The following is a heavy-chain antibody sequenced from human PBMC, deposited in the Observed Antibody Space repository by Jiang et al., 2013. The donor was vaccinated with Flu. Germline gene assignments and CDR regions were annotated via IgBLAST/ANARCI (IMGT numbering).Heavy chain of an antibody. J-gene: IGHJ4*02. D-gene: IGHD3-10*01. CDR1: VSGNSAA. CDR2: TYYRSRWYN. Sequence: VSGNSAAWNWIRQSPSRGLEWLGRTYYRSRWYNDYAVSVKSRITINADTSENQFSLHLNSVTPEDTAVYYCARDPTYYYSSGSYTYFDYWGQGTLVSVSS. CDR3: ARDPTYYYSSGSYTYFDY. V-gene: IGHV6-1*01.